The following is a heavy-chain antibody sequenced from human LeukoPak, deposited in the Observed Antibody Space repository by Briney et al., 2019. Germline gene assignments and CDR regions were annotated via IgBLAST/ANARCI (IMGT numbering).Heavy chain of an antibody. J-gene: IGHJ6*02. CDR2: IKSKNEGRTI. V-gene: IGHV3-15*01. Sequence: GGSLRLSCAASGFSFRKAWMSWVRQAPGKGVEWVGRIKSKNEGRTIDYAAPVKGRFTISRDDLKNTLSLEMNSLKTEDTAVYYCTKPDLLWFGEDVWGQGTTVTVSS. D-gene: IGHD3-10*01. CDR1: GFSFRKAW. CDR3: TKPDLLWFGEDV.